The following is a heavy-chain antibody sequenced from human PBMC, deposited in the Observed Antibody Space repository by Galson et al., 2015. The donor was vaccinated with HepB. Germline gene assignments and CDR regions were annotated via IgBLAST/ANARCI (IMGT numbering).Heavy chain of an antibody. CDR1: GFTFSDYY. V-gene: IGHV3-11*06. D-gene: IGHD3-16*01. Sequence: SLRLSCAASGFTFSDYYVSWIRQAPGKGLEWVSYISDTSSYTNYADSVKGRFAISRDNTKNSLYLQMNSLRAEDTAVYYCVKSRGGYYYMDVWGKGTTVIVSS. CDR3: VKSRGGYYYMDV. CDR2: ISDTSSYT. J-gene: IGHJ6*03.